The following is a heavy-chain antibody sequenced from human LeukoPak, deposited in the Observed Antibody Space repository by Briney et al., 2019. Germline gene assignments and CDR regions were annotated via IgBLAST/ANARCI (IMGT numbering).Heavy chain of an antibody. CDR2: IYNKGGT. CDR1: GGSINNYY. Sequence: PSETLSLTCNASGGSINNYYWSWIRQPPGKGLEWIGYIYNKGGTNYSPSLKSRVTISVDTSKNQFSLMLSSVAAADTAIYYCAYSATYYYFDYWGQGALVTVSS. V-gene: IGHV4-59*01. J-gene: IGHJ4*02. CDR3: AYSATYYYFDY. D-gene: IGHD1-26*01.